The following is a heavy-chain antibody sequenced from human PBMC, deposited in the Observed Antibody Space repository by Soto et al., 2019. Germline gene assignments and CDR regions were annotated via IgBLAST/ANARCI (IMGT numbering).Heavy chain of an antibody. CDR2: IWYDGSNK. CDR3: ARDKGTTCLDT. D-gene: IGHD1-26*01. V-gene: IGHV3-33*01. Sequence: PGGSLRLSCAASGFSFSNYGMHWVRQAPGKGLEWVAVIWYDGSNKYYADSVKGRFTISRGNSKNMIFLQMDSLRAEDTAVYYCARDKGTTCLDTWGQGNMVTVSS. J-gene: IGHJ5*02. CDR1: GFSFSNYG.